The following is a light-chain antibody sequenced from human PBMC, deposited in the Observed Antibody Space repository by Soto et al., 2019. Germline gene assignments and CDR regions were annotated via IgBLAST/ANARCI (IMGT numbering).Light chain of an antibody. J-gene: IGLJ2*01. CDR3: CSYTGGTSVV. CDR2: EDI. Sequence: QSALTQPASVSGSPGQSITISCTGSSSDVGRYNLVYWYQQQPGKAPKLMIYEDIDRPSGVSNRFSGSKSGNTASLTISGLQNEDEDDYRCSYTGGTSVVFGGGTKLTVL. CDR1: SSDVGRYNL. V-gene: IGLV2-23*01.